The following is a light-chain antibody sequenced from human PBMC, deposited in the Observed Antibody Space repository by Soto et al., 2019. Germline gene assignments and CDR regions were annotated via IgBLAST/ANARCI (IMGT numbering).Light chain of an antibody. J-gene: IGKJ1*01. V-gene: IGKV3-20*01. Sequence: EIVLTQSPGTLSLSPGERATLSCRASQSVSTSYLAWYQQKPGQAPRLLIYGASSRATGIPDRFSGSVSGTDFTLTINRLEPEDFAVYYCQQYGSSSWTFGQGTKVEIK. CDR3: QQYGSSSWT. CDR1: QSVSTSY. CDR2: GAS.